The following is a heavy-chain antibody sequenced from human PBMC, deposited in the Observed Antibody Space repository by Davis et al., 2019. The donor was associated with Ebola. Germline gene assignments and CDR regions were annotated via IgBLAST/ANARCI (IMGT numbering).Heavy chain of an antibody. CDR1: GGSISSYY. CDR2: IYYSGST. V-gene: IGHV4-59*08. J-gene: IGHJ6*02. Sequence: SETLSLTCTVSGGSISSYYWSWIRQPPGKGLEWIGYIYYSGSTNYNPSLKSRVTISVDTSKNQFSLKLSSVTAADTAVYYCVRALGYYGSGTDYYYYYGMDVWGQGTTVTVSS. CDR3: VRALGYYGSGTDYYYYYGMDV. D-gene: IGHD3-10*01.